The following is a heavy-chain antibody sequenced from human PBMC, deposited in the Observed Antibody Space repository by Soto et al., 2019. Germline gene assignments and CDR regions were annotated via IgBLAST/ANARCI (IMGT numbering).Heavy chain of an antibody. CDR3: ARGELGAVAGYFEY. V-gene: IGHV3-9*01. D-gene: IGHD6-19*01. CDR1: GFTFDDYS. Sequence: EVQLVESGGGLVQPGGSLRLSCAASGFTFDDYSMHWVRQAPGRGLEWVSGISWHSGSIDYADSVKGRFTISGDNAKNFLYLEMNSLRPEDTALYYCARGELGAVAGYFEYWGQGTLVTVSS. J-gene: IGHJ4*02. CDR2: ISWHSGSI.